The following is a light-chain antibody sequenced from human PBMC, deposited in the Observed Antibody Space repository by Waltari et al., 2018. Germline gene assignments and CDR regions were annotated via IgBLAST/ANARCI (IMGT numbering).Light chain of an antibody. CDR1: QSLLQSDGNIF. CDR2: KVA. CDR3: LQSSQWPYA. V-gene: IGKV2-30*02. Sequence: DVVMTQSPLSLAVTLGQPASISCRSSQSLLQSDGNIFLNWFHQRPGQSPRRRIYKVATRESGVPDRFSGSGSGTDFTLKISRVEAEDVGIYYCLQSSQWPYAFGQGTKLEIK. J-gene: IGKJ2*01.